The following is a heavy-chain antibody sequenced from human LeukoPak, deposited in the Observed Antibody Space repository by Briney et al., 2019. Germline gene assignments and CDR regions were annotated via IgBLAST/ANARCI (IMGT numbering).Heavy chain of an antibody. CDR1: GGSISSYY. CDR2: IHYSGST. J-gene: IGHJ4*02. CDR3: ARTDSSGWYVFDY. D-gene: IGHD6-19*01. V-gene: IGHV4-59*01. Sequence: SETRSLTCTVSGGSISSYYWSWIRQPPGKGLEWIGHIHYSGSTNHNPSLKSRVTISVDTSKNQFSLKLSSVTAADTAVYYCARTDSSGWYVFDYWGQGTLVTVSS.